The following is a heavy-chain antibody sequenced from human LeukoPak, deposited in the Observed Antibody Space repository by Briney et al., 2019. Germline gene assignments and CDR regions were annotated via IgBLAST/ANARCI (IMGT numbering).Heavy chain of an antibody. CDR3: ARLATLRYCSGGSCPTPFDY. V-gene: IGHV4-59*08. CDR1: GGSISSYY. J-gene: IGHJ4*02. Sequence: KPSETLSLTCTVSGGSISSYYWSWIRQPPGKGLEWIGYIYYSGSTNYNPSLKSRVTISVDTSKNQFSLKLSSVTAADTAVYYCARLATLRYCSGGSCPTPFDYWGQGTLVTVSS. D-gene: IGHD2-15*01. CDR2: IYYSGST.